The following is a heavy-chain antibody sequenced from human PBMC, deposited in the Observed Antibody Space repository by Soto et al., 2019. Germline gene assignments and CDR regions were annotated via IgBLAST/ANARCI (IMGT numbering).Heavy chain of an antibody. J-gene: IGHJ4*02. CDR3: AKWDGYGDY. CDR2: ISGGGDST. Sequence: ESGGGLVQPGGSLRLSCAASGFTFSSNSITWVRQAPGKGLEWVSGISGGGDSTFYADSVKGRFTISRDNSKNTVFLQMNSLRADDTAVYYCAKWDGYGDYWGQGTLVTVSS. CDR1: GFTFSSNS. D-gene: IGHD5-18*01. V-gene: IGHV3-23*01.